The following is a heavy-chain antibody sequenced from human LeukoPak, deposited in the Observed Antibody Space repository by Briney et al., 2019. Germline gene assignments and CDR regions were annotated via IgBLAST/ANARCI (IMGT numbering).Heavy chain of an antibody. CDR1: GYTFTSYY. D-gene: IGHD6-6*01. J-gene: IGHJ5*02. Sequence: ASVKVSCKASGYTFTSYYMHWVRQAPGQGLEWMGIINPSGGSTSYAQKFQGRVTMTRDTSTSTVYMELSSLRSEDTAVCYCARDHGMAAQYNWFDPWGQGTLVTVSS. CDR3: ARDHGMAAQYNWFDP. CDR2: INPSGGST. V-gene: IGHV1-46*01.